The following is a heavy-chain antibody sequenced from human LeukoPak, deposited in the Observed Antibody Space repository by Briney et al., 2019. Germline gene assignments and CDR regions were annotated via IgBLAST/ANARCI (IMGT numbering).Heavy chain of an antibody. CDR1: GYTFTSYA. CDR2: INAGNGNT. Sequence: ASVTVSCKASGYTFTSYAMHWVRQAPGQRLEWMGGINAGNGNTKYSQEFQGRVTITRDTSASTAYIELSSLRSEDMAVYYCARAPPSFYFDSPQGFDYWGQGTLVTVSS. CDR3: ARAPPSFYFDSPQGFDY. D-gene: IGHD3-22*01. J-gene: IGHJ4*02. V-gene: IGHV1-3*03.